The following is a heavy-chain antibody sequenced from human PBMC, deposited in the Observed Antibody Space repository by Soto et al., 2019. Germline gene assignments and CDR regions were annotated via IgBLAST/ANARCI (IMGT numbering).Heavy chain of an antibody. J-gene: IGHJ4*02. CDR3: TTEGLWLQFDY. CDR1: GFTFSTAW. Sequence: PGGSLSRSGAPSGFTFSTAWISGVRQAPGKGLEWVGHIKSRTDGGTTDSAAPVKGRLTISRDDSKNTLYLQMNSLKTEDTAVYYCTTEGLWLQFDYWGQGTLVTVSS. CDR2: IKSRTDGGTT. D-gene: IGHD3-16*01. V-gene: IGHV3-15*01.